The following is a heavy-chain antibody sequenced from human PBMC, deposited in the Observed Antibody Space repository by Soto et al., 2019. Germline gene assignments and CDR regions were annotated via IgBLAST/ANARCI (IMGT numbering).Heavy chain of an antibody. CDR3: AKLSGGHRGFDY. J-gene: IGHJ4*02. CDR1: GYTFTSYA. Sequence: QVQLVQSGAEVKKPGASVKVSCKASGYTFTSYAMHWVRQAPGQRLEWMGWINAGNGNTKYSQKFQGRVTITWDTSASTAYMELSSMRSEDRAVYYCAKLSGGHRGFDYWGQGTLVTGSS. V-gene: IGHV1-3*01. D-gene: IGHD1-26*01. CDR2: INAGNGNT.